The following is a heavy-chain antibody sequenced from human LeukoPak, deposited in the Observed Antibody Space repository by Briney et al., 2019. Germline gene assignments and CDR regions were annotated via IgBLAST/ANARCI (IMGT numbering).Heavy chain of an antibody. Sequence: PSETLSLTCTVSGGSISSGGYYWSWIRQHPGKGLEWIGYIYYSGSTYYNPSLKSRVTISVDTSKNQFSLKLSSVTAADTAVYYCARGHFWSGYYLGVWFDPWGQGTLVTVSS. V-gene: IGHV4-31*03. J-gene: IGHJ5*02. D-gene: IGHD3-3*01. CDR1: GGSISSGGYY. CDR3: ARGHFWSGYYLGVWFDP. CDR2: IYYSGST.